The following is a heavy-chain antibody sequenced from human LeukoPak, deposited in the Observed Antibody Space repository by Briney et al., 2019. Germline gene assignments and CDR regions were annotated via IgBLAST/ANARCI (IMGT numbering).Heavy chain of an antibody. J-gene: IGHJ4*02. CDR2: TYYSGST. CDR3: ARQWYYYDSSGYYSGTPNYFDY. D-gene: IGHD3-22*01. V-gene: IGHV4-39*01. Sequence: SETLSLTCTVSGGSISSSSYYWGWIRQPPGKGLEWIGSTYYSGSTYYNPSLKSRVTISVDTSKNQFSLKLSSVTAADTAVYYCARQWYYYDSSGYYSGTPNYFDYWGQGTLVTVSS. CDR1: GGSISSSSYY.